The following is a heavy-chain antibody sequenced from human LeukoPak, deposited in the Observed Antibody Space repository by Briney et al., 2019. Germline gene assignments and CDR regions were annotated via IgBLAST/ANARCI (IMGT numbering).Heavy chain of an antibody. CDR1: GGTFISYA. Sequence: ASVKVSCEASGGTFISYAISWVRQAPGQGLEWMGGIIPIFGTANYAQKFQGRVTITTDESTSTAYMELSSLRSEDTAVYYCARGDFWSGYYRAGDAFDIWGQGTMVTVSS. CDR2: IIPIFGTA. J-gene: IGHJ3*02. D-gene: IGHD3-3*01. CDR3: ARGDFWSGYYRAGDAFDI. V-gene: IGHV1-69*05.